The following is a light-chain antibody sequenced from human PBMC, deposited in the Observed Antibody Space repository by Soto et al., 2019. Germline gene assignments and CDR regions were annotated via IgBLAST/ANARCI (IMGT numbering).Light chain of an antibody. Sequence: QPVLTQPPSVSGAPGQRVTISCTGSSSNIGAHYDVHWYQQLPGTAPKLLIYGNSNRPSGVPDRFSGSKSGASASLAITGLQAEDEADYYCQSYDSSLSAYVFGAGTKLTVL. CDR1: SSNIGAHYD. J-gene: IGLJ1*01. V-gene: IGLV1-40*01. CDR2: GNS. CDR3: QSYDSSLSAYV.